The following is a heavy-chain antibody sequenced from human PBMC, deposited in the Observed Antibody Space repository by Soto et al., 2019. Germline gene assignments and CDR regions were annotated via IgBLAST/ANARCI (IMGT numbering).Heavy chain of an antibody. CDR1: GFTFSSYA. CDR2: ISYDGSNK. J-gene: IGHJ5*02. Sequence: GGSLRLSCAASGFTFSSYAMHWVRQAPGKGLEWVAVISYDGSNKYYADSVKGRFTISRDNSKNTLYLQMNSLRAEDTAVYYCARVRGPYCGGDCYPPTPTWFDPWGQGTLVTVSS. D-gene: IGHD2-21*02. V-gene: IGHV3-30-3*01. CDR3: ARVRGPYCGGDCYPPTPTWFDP.